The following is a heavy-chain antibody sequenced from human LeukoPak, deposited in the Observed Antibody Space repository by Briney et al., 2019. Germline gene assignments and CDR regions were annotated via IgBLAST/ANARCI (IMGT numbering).Heavy chain of an antibody. CDR1: GGSFSSYY. V-gene: IGHV4-59*08. J-gene: IGHJ3*02. CDR2: IYYSGST. Sequence: SEILSLTCAVYGGSFSSYYWSWIRQPPGKGLEWIGYIYYSGSTNYNPSLKSRVTISVDTSKNQFSLKLSSVTAADTAVYYCARWGGYYLGAFDIWGQGTMVTVSS. D-gene: IGHD3-22*01. CDR3: ARWGGYYLGAFDI.